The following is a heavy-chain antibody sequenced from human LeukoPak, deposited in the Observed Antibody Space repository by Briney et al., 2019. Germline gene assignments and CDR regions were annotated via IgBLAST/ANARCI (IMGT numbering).Heavy chain of an antibody. CDR3: ARDRRRLRGMNGDGDAFDI. CDR2: IYSDGSI. V-gene: IGHV3-53*01. Sequence: GGSLRLSCAASGFSVRSNYISWVRQAPGKGLEWVSMIYSDGSIFHADSVKGRFTMSRDNSKNTLDLQMKSLRVEDTAVYFCARDRRRLRGMNGDGDAFDIWGQETMVTVSS. D-gene: IGHD1-1*01. J-gene: IGHJ3*02. CDR1: GFSVRSNY.